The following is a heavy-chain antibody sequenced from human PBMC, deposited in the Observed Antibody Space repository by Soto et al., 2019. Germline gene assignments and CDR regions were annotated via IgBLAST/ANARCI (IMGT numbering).Heavy chain of an antibody. CDR1: GFILSNYA. V-gene: IGHV3-23*01. CDR3: AKDATIFGVVTYYYGMDV. CDR2: LSKDGANE. D-gene: IGHD3-3*01. Sequence: GGSLRLSCTASGFILSNYAMNWVRQAPGKGLEWVSTLSKDGANEHYADSVKGRFTISRDGSKNTLYLQMNSLRAEDTAMYYCAKDATIFGVVTYYYGMDVWGQGTTVTVSS. J-gene: IGHJ6*02.